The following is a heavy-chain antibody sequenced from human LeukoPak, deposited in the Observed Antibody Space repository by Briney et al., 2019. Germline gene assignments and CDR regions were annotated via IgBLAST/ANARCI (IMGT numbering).Heavy chain of an antibody. CDR2: ISWNSGSI. J-gene: IGHJ4*02. V-gene: IGHV3-9*03. D-gene: IGHD6-13*01. CDR3: ATVTAAEDY. Sequence: RSGRSLRLSCAASGFTFDDYAMHWVRQAPGKGLEWVSGISWNSGSIGYADSVKGRFTISRDNAKNSLYLQMNSLRAEDMALYYCATVTAAEDYWGQGTLVTVSS. CDR1: GFTFDDYA.